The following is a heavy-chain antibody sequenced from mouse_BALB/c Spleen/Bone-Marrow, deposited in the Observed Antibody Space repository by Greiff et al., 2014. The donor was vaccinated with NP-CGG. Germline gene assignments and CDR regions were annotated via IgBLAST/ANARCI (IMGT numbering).Heavy chain of an antibody. CDR2: IDPANGNT. CDR1: GFNIKDTY. CDR3: ARYYYGSSYFDY. D-gene: IGHD1-1*01. J-gene: IGHJ2*01. V-gene: IGHV14-3*02. Sequence: EVQRVESGAELVKPGASVKLSCTASGFNIKDTYMHWVKQRPEQGLEWIGRIDPANGNTKYDPRFQGKATITADTSSSTAYLQLSSLTSEDTAVYYCARYYYGSSYFDYWGQGTTLTVSS.